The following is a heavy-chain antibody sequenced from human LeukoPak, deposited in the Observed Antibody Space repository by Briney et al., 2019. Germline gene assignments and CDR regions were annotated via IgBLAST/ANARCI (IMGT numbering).Heavy chain of an antibody. V-gene: IGHV3-21*06. D-gene: IGHD3-9*01. CDR3: ARDTYDILTGYYKWAFDI. Sequence: GGSLTLSCAASGFTFSSYTMNWVRQAPGKGLEWVSSISSSSSYIYYADSVKGRFTISRDNAKNSLYLQMNSLRAEDTAVYYCARDTYDILTGYYKWAFDIWGQGTRVPASS. CDR2: ISSSSSYI. CDR1: GFTFSSYT. J-gene: IGHJ3*02.